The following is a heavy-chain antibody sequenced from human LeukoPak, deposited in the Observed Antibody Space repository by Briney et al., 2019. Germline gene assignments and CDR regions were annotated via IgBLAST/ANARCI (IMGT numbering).Heavy chain of an antibody. CDR2: ISAYNGNT. Sequence: ASVKVSCKASGYTFTSHGISWVRQAPGQGLEWMGWISAYNGNTNYAQKLQGRVTMTTDTSTSTAYMELRSLRSDDTAVYYCARVRSMITMVRGVPNDAFDIWGQGTMVTVSS. D-gene: IGHD3-10*01. V-gene: IGHV1-18*04. J-gene: IGHJ3*02. CDR1: GYTFTSHG. CDR3: ARVRSMITMVRGVPNDAFDI.